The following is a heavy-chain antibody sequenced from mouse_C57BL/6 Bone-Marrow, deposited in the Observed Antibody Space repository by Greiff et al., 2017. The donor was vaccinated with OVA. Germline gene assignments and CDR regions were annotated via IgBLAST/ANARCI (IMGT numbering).Heavy chain of an antibody. V-gene: IGHV1-64*01. CDR1: GYTFTSYW. D-gene: IGHD2-4*01. Sequence: QVQLKQPGAELVKPGASVKLSCKASGYTFTSYWMHWVKQRPGQGLEWIGMIHPNSGSTNYNEKFKSKATLTVDKSSSTAYMQLSSLTSEDSAVYYCARVYYDYPWFAYWGQGTLVTVSA. CDR2: IHPNSGST. CDR3: ARVYYDYPWFAY. J-gene: IGHJ3*01.